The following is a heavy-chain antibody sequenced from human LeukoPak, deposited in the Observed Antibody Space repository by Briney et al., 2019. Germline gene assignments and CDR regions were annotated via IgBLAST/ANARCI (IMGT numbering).Heavy chain of an antibody. CDR1: GSPFSSYW. CDR2: INTNSRII. J-gene: IGHJ4*02. CDR3: VRDLVLVDTPGDDFDF. Sequence: GGSLRLSCAASGSPFSSYWMHWVRHAPGKGLVWVARINTNSRIITYADSVRGRFTISRDNAKNTLSLQMNSLRAEDTAVYYCVRDLVLVDTPGDDFDFWGQGTLVTVSS. D-gene: IGHD2-8*02. V-gene: IGHV3-74*03.